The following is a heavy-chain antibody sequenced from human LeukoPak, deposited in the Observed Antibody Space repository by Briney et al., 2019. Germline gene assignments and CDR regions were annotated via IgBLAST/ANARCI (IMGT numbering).Heavy chain of an antibody. D-gene: IGHD5-24*01. Sequence: PGGSLRLSCAASGFTFSSYWMHWVRQAPGKGLVWVSRTNSDGSSTSYADSVKGRFTISRDNAKNTLYLQMNSLRAEDTAVCYCARDDGYNPDYWGQGTLVTVSS. V-gene: IGHV3-74*01. CDR1: GFTFSSYW. CDR2: TNSDGSST. J-gene: IGHJ4*02. CDR3: ARDDGYNPDY.